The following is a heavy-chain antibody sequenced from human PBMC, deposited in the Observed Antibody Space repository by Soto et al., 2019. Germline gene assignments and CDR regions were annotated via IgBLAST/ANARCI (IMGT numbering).Heavy chain of an antibody. CDR2: ISLRGSTI. D-gene: IGHD3-3*01. J-gene: IGHJ6*02. CDR1: GFTFSDYY. V-gene: IGHV3-11*01. CDR3: AKLGYYDLWSSLSYDYYGLDV. Sequence: QGQLVESGGGLVKPGGSLRLSCTAAGFTFSDYYMSWIRQAPGKGLEWVSYISLRGSTIYYSDSVKGRFTISRDNAKNSLYLQMISLRAEDTAVYYCAKLGYYDLWSSLSYDYYGLDVWGQGTTVTVSS.